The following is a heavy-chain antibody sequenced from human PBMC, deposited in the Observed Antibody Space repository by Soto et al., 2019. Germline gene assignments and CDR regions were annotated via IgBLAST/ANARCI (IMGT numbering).Heavy chain of an antibody. J-gene: IGHJ3*02. V-gene: IGHV3-48*01. CDR2: IRRHTSVT. Sequence: GGSLRLSCAAFGLTLSTSSMNWVRQAPGRGLEWISYIRRHTSVTAYADSVKGRFTISRDSAKNSLYLQMNSLRVEDTAVYYCARDRVGADYAFDIWGQGTMVTVSS. CDR3: ARDRVGADYAFDI. CDR1: GLTLSTSS. D-gene: IGHD3-3*01.